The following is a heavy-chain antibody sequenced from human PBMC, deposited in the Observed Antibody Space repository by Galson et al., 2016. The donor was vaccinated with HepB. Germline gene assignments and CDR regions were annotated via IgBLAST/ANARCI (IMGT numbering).Heavy chain of an antibody. D-gene: IGHD6-19*01. J-gene: IGHJ4*02. CDR2: IYTSGST. CDR1: RGSISSESYY. Sequence: TLSLTCTVSRGSISSESYYWTWIRQPAGKGLEWIGRIYTSGSTNYNPSLKSRVTISIDTSKNQFSLKLSSVTAADTAVYYCARELFGSGWTGVEGYWGQGTLVTVSS. V-gene: IGHV4-61*02. CDR3: ARELFGSGWTGVEGY.